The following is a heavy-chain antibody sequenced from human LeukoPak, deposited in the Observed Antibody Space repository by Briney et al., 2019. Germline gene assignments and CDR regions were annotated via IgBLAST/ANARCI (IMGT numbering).Heavy chain of an antibody. CDR2: VFFNGDT. V-gene: IGHV4-39*07. Sequence: ETLSLTCTYSGGSISSSSYHWGWIRQSPGKGLEWVASVFFNGDTYYNPSLKSRVTISVDTSKNQFYLKLSSVTAADTAVYYCARVASDFSSDYWGQGTLVTVSS. CDR1: GGSISSSSYH. CDR3: ARVASDFSSDY. J-gene: IGHJ4*02. D-gene: IGHD3/OR15-3a*01.